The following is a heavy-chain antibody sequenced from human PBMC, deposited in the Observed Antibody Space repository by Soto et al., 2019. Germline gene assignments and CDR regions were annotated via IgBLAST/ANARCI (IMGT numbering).Heavy chain of an antibody. Sequence: QVQLQESGPGLVKPSATLSLTCTVSGGSVSSRSYYWSWIRQPPRKGLEWIGYISNIGSTTYSPSLQSRVTISLDTSKNEFALKLSSVTAADTAVYYCARDIYIYGSDWFDPWGQGTLVTVSS. D-gene: IGHD5-18*01. CDR1: GGSVSSRSYY. CDR2: ISNIGST. J-gene: IGHJ5*02. V-gene: IGHV4-61*01. CDR3: ARDIYIYGSDWFDP.